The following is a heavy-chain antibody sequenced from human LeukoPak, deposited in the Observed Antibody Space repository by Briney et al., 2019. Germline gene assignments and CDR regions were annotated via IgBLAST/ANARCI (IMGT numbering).Heavy chain of an antibody. CDR1: GGSFSGYY. CDR3: ARGKITMVRGAADAFDI. J-gene: IGHJ3*02. CDR2: INHSGST. D-gene: IGHD3-10*01. V-gene: IGHV4-34*01. Sequence: SETLSLTCAVYGGSFSGYYWSWIRQPPGKGLEWIGEINHSGSTNYNPSLTSRVTISVDTSKNQFSLKLSSVTAADTAVYYCARGKITMVRGAADAFDIWDQGTMVTVSS.